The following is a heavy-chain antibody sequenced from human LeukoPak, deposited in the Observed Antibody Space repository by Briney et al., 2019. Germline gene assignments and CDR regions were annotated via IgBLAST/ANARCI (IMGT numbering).Heavy chain of an antibody. CDR3: ARVTGFTMIFDY. Sequence: SSGTLSLTCAVSGGSISSSNWWSWVRQPPGKGLEWIGEIYHSGSTYYNPSLKSRVTISVDTSKNQFSLKLSSVTAADTAVYYCARVTGFTMIFDYWGQGTLVTVSS. J-gene: IGHJ4*02. CDR1: GGSISSSNW. D-gene: IGHD3-22*01. CDR2: IYHSGST. V-gene: IGHV4-4*02.